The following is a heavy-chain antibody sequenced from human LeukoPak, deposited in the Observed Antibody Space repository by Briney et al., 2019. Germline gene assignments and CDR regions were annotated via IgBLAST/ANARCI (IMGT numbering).Heavy chain of an antibody. CDR3: AKAGVYYYDSSGYSWAFDI. CDR2: ISYDGSNK. Sequence: GRSLRLSCAASGFTFSSYGMHWVRQAPGKGLEWVAVISYDGSNKYYADSVKGRFTISRDNSKNTLYLQMNSLRAEDTAVYYCAKAGVYYYDSSGYSWAFDIWGQGTMVTVSS. CDR1: GFTFSSYG. J-gene: IGHJ3*02. D-gene: IGHD3-22*01. V-gene: IGHV3-30*18.